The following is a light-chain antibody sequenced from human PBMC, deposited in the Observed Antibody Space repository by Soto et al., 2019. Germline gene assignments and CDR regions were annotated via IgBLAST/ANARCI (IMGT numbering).Light chain of an antibody. V-gene: IGLV2-14*03. CDR2: DVS. Sequence: QSALTQPASVSGSPGQSITISCTGTSSDVGGYNYVYWYQQHPGKAPKLMIYDVSNRPSGVSNRFSGSKSGNTASLTISGLQAEDEADYYCSSYTRSTTLDVFGTGTKLTVL. CDR1: SSDVGGYNY. J-gene: IGLJ1*01. CDR3: SSYTRSTTLDV.